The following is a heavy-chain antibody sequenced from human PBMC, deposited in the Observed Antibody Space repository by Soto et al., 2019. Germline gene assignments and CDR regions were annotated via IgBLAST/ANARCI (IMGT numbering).Heavy chain of an antibody. CDR3: ARAWLSGPYYYYGMDV. CDR2: IIPIFGTA. CDR1: GGTFSSYA. J-gene: IGHJ6*02. D-gene: IGHD6-19*01. Sequence: SVKVSCKASGGTFSSYAISWVRQAPGQGLEWMGGIIPIFGTANYAQKFQGRVTITADESTSTAYMELSSLRSEDTAVYYCARAWLSGPYYYYGMDVWGQGTTVTVSS. V-gene: IGHV1-69*13.